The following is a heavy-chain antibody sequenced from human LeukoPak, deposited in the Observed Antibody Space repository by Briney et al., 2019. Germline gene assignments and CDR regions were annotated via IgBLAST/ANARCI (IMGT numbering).Heavy chain of an antibody. CDR1: GSTFSIYS. D-gene: IGHD1-7*01. CDR3: ATANPLIVITPTTITPLDY. J-gene: IGHJ4*02. Sequence: PGGSLRLSCAASGSTFSIYSMTWVRQAPGKGLEWISYISSRSSAIYYADSVKGRFTISRDNANNSLFLQMNSLRADDTAIYYCATANPLIVITPTTITPLDYWGRGTLVAVSS. CDR2: ISSRSSAI. V-gene: IGHV3-48*01.